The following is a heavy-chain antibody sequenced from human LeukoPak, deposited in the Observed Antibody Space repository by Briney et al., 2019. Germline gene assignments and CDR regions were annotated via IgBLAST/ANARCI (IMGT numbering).Heavy chain of an antibody. J-gene: IGHJ5*02. D-gene: IGHD3-16*01. V-gene: IGHV1-18*01. CDR3: VRAEGGGGRNWFDP. CDR1: GYTFTSYG. CDR2: ISAYNGNT. Sequence: ASVKVSCKASGYTFTSYGISWVRQAPGQGLEWMGWISAYNGNTNYAQKLQGRVTMTTDTSTGTAYMELRSLRSDDTAVYYCVRAEGGGGRNWFDPWGQGTLVTVSS.